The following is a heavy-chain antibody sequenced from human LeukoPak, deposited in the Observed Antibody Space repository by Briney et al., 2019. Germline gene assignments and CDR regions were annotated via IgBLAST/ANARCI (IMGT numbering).Heavy chain of an antibody. CDR3: ARDPYSGNYGNYYYYYMDV. CDR1: GFTFSSYG. D-gene: IGHD1-26*01. CDR2: ISYDGSNK. J-gene: IGHJ6*03. Sequence: GGSLRLSCAASGFTFSSYGMHWVRQAPGKGLEWVAVISYDGSNKYYADSVKGRFTISRDNAKNSLYLQMNSLGPEDTAVYYCARDPYSGNYGNYYYYYMDVWGKGTTVTISS. V-gene: IGHV3-30*03.